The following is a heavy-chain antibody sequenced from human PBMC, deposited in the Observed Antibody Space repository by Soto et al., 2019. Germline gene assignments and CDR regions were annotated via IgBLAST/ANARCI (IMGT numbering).Heavy chain of an antibody. D-gene: IGHD6-13*01. CDR2: IYSGGST. CDR1: GFTVSSNY. Sequence: EVQLVESGGGLVQPGGSLRLSCAASGFTVSSNYMSWVRQAPGKGLEWFSVIYSGGSTYYADSVKGRFTISRHNSKNTLYLQMNSLRAEDTAVYYCAREVAAAGGGAFDIWGQGTMVTVSS. J-gene: IGHJ3*02. CDR3: AREVAAAGGGAFDI. V-gene: IGHV3-53*04.